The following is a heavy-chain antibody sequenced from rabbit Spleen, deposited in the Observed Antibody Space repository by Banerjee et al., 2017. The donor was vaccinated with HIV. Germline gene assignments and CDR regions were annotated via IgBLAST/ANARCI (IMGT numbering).Heavy chain of an antibody. CDR1: GFSFSDRDV. J-gene: IGHJ4*01. Sequence: QSLEESGGDLVQPEGSLTLTCKASGFSFSDRDVMCWVRQAPGKGLQWIECINAYTGKPVYATWEKGRFTSSRTSSTTVTLLMTSLAAADTATYCCARDWTSVVGCNINLWGPGTLVTVS. CDR3: ARDWTSVVGCNINL. V-gene: IGHV1S40*01. CDR2: INAYTGKP. D-gene: IGHD1-1*01.